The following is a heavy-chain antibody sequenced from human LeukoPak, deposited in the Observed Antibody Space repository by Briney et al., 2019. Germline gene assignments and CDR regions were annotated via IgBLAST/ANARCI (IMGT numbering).Heavy chain of an antibody. CDR3: ASDHGAY. V-gene: IGHV3-11*04. CDR1: GFTFSDYY. J-gene: IGHJ4*02. Sequence: PGGSLRLSCAASGFTFSDYYMSWVRQAPGKGLEWVSYIGSSGTPIYYADSVKGRFTISRDNSKSTLFLQMNGLRAEDTALYYCASDHGAYWGQGTLVTVSS. CDR2: IGSSGTPI. D-gene: IGHD1-26*01.